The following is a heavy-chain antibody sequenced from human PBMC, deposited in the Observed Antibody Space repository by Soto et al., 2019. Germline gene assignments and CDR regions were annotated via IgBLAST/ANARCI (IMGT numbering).Heavy chain of an antibody. CDR2: IKHDGSEI. J-gene: IGHJ6*02. CDR3: VRVGWGYSYGNGMDG. V-gene: IGHV3-30-3*01. D-gene: IGHD5-18*01. Sequence: QVQLVESGGGVVQPGGSLRLSCLASGFSFSGYSMHWVRQAPGKGLDWVAVIKHDGSEIYYADSVKGRFTISKDDSKNTLHLQMNALRVDDTALYYCVRVGWGYSYGNGMDGWGQGTTVTVFS. CDR1: GFSFSGYS.